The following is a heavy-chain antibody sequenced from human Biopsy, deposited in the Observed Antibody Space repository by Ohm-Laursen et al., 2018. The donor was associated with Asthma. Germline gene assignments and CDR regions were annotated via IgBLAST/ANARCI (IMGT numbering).Heavy chain of an antibody. CDR1: GDSIDSGDYS. CDR2: IYRNGDT. V-gene: IGHV4-30-2*06. Sequence: TLSLTCCVSGDSIDSGDYSWTWIRQSPGVGLEWIGYIYRNGDTYYNPTLKNRVTISIDRSKNQFSLRLRSVTVADTAVYYCARGWNCGGDCYSLDYWGQGTLVTVSS. D-gene: IGHD2-21*02. J-gene: IGHJ4*02. CDR3: ARGWNCGGDCYSLDY.